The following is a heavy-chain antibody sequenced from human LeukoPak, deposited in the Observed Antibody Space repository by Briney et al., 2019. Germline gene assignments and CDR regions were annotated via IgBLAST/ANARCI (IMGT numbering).Heavy chain of an antibody. CDR2: VGDSDETT. CDR3: AKDSFTVVRGVGSDDGFAV. J-gene: IGHJ3*01. D-gene: IGHD3-10*01. V-gene: IGHV3-23*01. Sequence: GWSLRLSCAASGFTFATYGMSWVRQAPGKGLEWVSVVGDSDETTHYADSVKGRFFISRDNSKNTVHLQMNSLRAEDTAVYYCAKDSFTVVRGVGSDDGFAVWGQGTMVTVSS. CDR1: GFTFATYG.